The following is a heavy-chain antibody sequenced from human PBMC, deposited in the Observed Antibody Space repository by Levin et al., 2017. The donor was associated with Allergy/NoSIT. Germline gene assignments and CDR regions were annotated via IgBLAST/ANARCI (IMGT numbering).Heavy chain of an antibody. CDR3: ARDLGTGWYDNAFEI. V-gene: IGHV1-18*01. Sequence: GESLKISRKASGYTFRVYGIIWVRQAPGEGLEWLGWISPNNGHTKVSHKVQGRVTMTTDASTTTAYLDIRSLTSDDTAVYYCARDLGTGWYDNAFEIWGQGTLVSVSS. CDR1: GYTFRVYG. J-gene: IGHJ3*02. D-gene: IGHD6-19*01. CDR2: ISPNNGHT.